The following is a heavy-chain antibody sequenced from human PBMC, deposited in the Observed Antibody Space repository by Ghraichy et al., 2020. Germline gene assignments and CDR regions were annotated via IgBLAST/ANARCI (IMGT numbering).Heavy chain of an antibody. Sequence: SETLSLTCTVSGGSISGYYWTWIRQPPGKGLECIGYIYYSGSTNYNPSLKSRVTMAVDTAKNQFSLKLSSLTAADTAVYYCARVGFGNYCVWDYFDYWGQGTLVTVSS. CDR1: GGSISGYY. CDR3: ARVGFGNYCVWDYFDY. V-gene: IGHV4-59*01. J-gene: IGHJ4*02. CDR2: IYYSGST. D-gene: IGHD3-16*01.